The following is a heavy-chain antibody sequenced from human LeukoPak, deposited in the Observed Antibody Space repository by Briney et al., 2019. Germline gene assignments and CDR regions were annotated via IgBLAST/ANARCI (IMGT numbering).Heavy chain of an antibody. J-gene: IGHJ4*02. CDR3: ARGFYYDSSGYYYYFDY. CDR1: GGSISSYY. V-gene: IGHV4-4*07. CDR2: IYTSGST. D-gene: IGHD3-22*01. Sequence: SETLSLTCTVSGGSISSYYWSWIRQPAGKGLEWIGRIYTSGSTNYNPSLKSRVTISVDTSKNQFSLKLSSVTAADTAVYYCARGFYYDSSGYYYYFDYWGQGTLVTVSS.